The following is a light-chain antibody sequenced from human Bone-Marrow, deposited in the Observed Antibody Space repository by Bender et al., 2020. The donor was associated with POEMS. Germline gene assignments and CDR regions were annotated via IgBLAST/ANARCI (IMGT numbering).Light chain of an antibody. CDR2: EVS. J-gene: IGLJ3*02. CDR1: SSAVGGYKY. V-gene: IGLV2-8*01. CDR3: SSYAGSNNLV. Sequence: QSALTQPPSASGSPGQSVTISCTGTSSAVGGYKYVSWYQQHPGKAPKLMIYEVSKRPSGVPDRFSGSKSCNTASLTVSGLQAEDEAAYYCSSYAGSNNLVFGGGTKLTVL.